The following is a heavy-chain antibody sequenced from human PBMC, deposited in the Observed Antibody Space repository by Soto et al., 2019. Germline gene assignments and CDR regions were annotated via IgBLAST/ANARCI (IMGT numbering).Heavy chain of an antibody. J-gene: IGHJ6*02. CDR3: ARDLLRITTFGVVIGHYYYYGMDV. CDR2: INPSGGST. Sequence: GASVKVSCKASGYTFTSYGISWVRQAPGQGLEWMGIINPSGGSTSYAQKFQGRVTMTRDTSTSTVYMELSSLRSEDTAVYYCARDLLRITTFGVVIGHYYYYGMDVWGQGTTVTVSS. D-gene: IGHD3-3*01. CDR1: GYTFTSYG. V-gene: IGHV1-46*01.